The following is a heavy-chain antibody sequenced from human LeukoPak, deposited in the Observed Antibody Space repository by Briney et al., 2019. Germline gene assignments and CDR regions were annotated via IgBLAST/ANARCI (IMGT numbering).Heavy chain of an antibody. Sequence: PGGSLRLSCAASRFTFSSYSMNWVSQAPGKGLEWVSSISSSGSYMYYADSVKGRFTISRDNAKNSLYLQMNSLRAEDTAVYYCARGHDSLLAMDVWGKGTTVTVSS. V-gene: IGHV3-21*01. CDR3: ARGHDSLLAMDV. CDR1: RFTFSSYS. J-gene: IGHJ6*04. D-gene: IGHD2-15*01. CDR2: ISSSGSYM.